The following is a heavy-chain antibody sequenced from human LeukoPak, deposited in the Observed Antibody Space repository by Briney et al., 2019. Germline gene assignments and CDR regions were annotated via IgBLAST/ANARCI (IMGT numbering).Heavy chain of an antibody. V-gene: IGHV1-8*01. CDR3: ARGYSTSWFFDY. J-gene: IGHJ4*02. D-gene: IGHD2-2*01. CDR1: GLTLSSHD. Sequence: ASVKVSCRASGLTLSSHDINWVRQATGQGLEWMGWMNPNSGNTGYAQKFQDRVTMTRNTSIMTAYMELSSLRSDDTAVYYCARGYSTSWFFDYWGQGTLVTVSS. CDR2: MNPNSGNT.